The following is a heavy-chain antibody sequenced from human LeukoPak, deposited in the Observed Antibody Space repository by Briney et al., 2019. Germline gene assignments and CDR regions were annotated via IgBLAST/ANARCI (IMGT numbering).Heavy chain of an antibody. J-gene: IGHJ4*02. CDR3: AREVSREVVYFDY. Sequence: GGSLRLSCAASGFTFSSYSMNWVRQAPGKGLEWVSSISSSSSYIYYADSVKGRFTISGDNAKNSLYLQMNSLRAEDTAVYYCAREVSREVVYFDYWGQGTLVTVSS. CDR1: GFTFSSYS. V-gene: IGHV3-21*01. CDR2: ISSSSSYI. D-gene: IGHD5/OR15-5a*01.